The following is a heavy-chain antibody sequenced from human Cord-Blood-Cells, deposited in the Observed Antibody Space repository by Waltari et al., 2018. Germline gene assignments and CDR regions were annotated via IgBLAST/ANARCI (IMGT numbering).Heavy chain of an antibody. CDR3: ARLRWIFEAVDI. Sequence: QVQLVESGGGVVQPGRSLRLSCAASGFTFSSYAMHWVRQAPGKGLEWVAVISYDGSNKYYADSVKGRFTISRDNSKNTLYLQMNSLRAEDTAVYYCARLRWIFEAVDIWGQGTMVTVAS. CDR2: ISYDGSNK. V-gene: IGHV3-30-3*01. CDR1: GFTFSSYA. J-gene: IGHJ3*02. D-gene: IGHD2-2*03.